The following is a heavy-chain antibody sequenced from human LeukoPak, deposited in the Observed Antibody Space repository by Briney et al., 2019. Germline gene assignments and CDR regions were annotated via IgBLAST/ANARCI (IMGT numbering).Heavy chain of an antibody. Sequence: SETLSLTCTVSGGSISSSSYYWGWIRQPPGKGLEWIGSIYYSGSTYYNPSLKSRVTISVDTSKNQFSLKLSSVTAADTAVYYCARHLIGREPRSGPKHDWFDPWGQGTLVTVSS. CDR1: GGSISSSSYY. D-gene: IGHD1-20*01. CDR2: IYYSGST. CDR3: ARHLIGREPRSGPKHDWFDP. V-gene: IGHV4-39*01. J-gene: IGHJ5*02.